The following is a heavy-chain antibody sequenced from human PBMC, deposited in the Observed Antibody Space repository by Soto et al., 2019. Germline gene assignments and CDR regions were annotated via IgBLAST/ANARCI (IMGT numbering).Heavy chain of an antibody. CDR3: AREGVYYGSGTSYGMDV. CDR1: GFTFSSYS. J-gene: IGHJ6*02. V-gene: IGHV3-48*02. D-gene: IGHD3-10*01. CDR2: ISSSSSTI. Sequence: EVQLVESGGGLVQPGGSLRLSCAASGFTFSSYSMNWVRQAPGKGLEWVSYISSSSSTIYYADSVKGRFTISRDNAKNSLYLQMNGLRDEDTAVYYCAREGVYYGSGTSYGMDVWGQGTTVTVSS.